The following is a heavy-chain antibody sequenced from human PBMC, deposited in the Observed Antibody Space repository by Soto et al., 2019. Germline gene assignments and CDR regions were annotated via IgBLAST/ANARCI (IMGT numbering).Heavy chain of an antibody. J-gene: IGHJ4*02. CDR2: IFYSGST. CDR3: ARVSYYYGSGSSSDY. D-gene: IGHD3-10*01. Sequence: QVQLQESGPGLVKPSQTLSLTCTVSGGSISSGDYYWNWIRQPPGKGLEWIGYIFYSGSTYYNPSLKRRINISVDTSKNQFSLTLSSVTAADTAVYYCARVSYYYGSGSSSDYWGQGTLVTVSS. CDR1: GGSISSGDYY. V-gene: IGHV4-30-4*01.